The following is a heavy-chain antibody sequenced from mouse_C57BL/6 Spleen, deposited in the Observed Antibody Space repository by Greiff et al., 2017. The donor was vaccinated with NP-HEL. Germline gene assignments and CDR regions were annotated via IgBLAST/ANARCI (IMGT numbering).Heavy chain of an antibody. CDR3: ARSYYGNYRYFDV. D-gene: IGHD2-1*01. V-gene: IGHV5-15*04. CDR2: ISNLAYSI. CDR1: GFTFSDYG. Sequence: EVKLVESGGGLVQPGGSLKLSCAASGFTFSDYGMAWVRQAPRKGPEWVAFISNLAYSIYYADTVTGRFTISSENAKNTLYLEMSSLRSEDTAMYYCARSYYGNYRYFDVWGTGTTVTVSS. J-gene: IGHJ1*03.